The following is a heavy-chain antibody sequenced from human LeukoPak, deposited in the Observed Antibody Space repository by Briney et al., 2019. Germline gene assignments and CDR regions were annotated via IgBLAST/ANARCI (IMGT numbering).Heavy chain of an antibody. V-gene: IGHV4-61*02. J-gene: IGHJ6*03. D-gene: IGHD2-2*01. CDR3: ARGCSSTSCGYNYYYYMDV. CDR2: IYTSGST. CDR1: GGSISSSSYY. Sequence: SETLSLTCTVSGGSISSSSYYWSWIRQPAGKGLEWIGRIYTSGSTNYNPSLKSRVTMSVDTSKNQFSLKLSSVTAADTAVYYCARGCSSTSCGYNYYYYMDVWGKGTTVTVSS.